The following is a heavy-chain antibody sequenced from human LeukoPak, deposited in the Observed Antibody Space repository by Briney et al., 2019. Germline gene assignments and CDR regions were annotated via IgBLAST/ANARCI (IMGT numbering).Heavy chain of an antibody. CDR1: GFTFNNFA. CDR3: AKGWETSGYYNGFDC. V-gene: IGHV3-23*01. J-gene: IGHJ4*02. D-gene: IGHD3-3*01. CDR2: ISGISDDT. Sequence: PGGSLRLSCTASGFTFNNFAMSWVRQAPGKGLEWVSAISGISDDTYYADSVKGRFTISRDNSKNTLYLQMSSLRAEDTAVFYCAKGWETSGYYNGFDCWGQGTLVTVSS.